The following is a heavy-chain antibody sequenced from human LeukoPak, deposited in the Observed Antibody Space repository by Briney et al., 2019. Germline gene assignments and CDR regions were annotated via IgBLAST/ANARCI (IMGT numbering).Heavy chain of an antibody. CDR3: TTVTLYDFWSGYYQNPDY. CDR2: IKSKTDGGTT. Sequence: SGGSLRLSCAASGFTFSNAWMSWVRQAPGKGLEWVGRIKSKTDGGTTGYAAPVKGRFTISRDDSKNTLYLQMNSLKTEDTAVYYCTTVTLYDFWSGYYQNPDYWGQGTLVTVSS. D-gene: IGHD3-3*01. CDR1: GFTFSNAW. V-gene: IGHV3-15*01. J-gene: IGHJ4*02.